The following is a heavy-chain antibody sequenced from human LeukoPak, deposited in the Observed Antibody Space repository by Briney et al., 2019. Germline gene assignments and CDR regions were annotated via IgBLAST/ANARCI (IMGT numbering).Heavy chain of an antibody. CDR2: ISVGSYTI. D-gene: IGHD4-17*01. CDR1: GFTFSSYS. CDR3: ARDLDYAFDY. J-gene: IGHJ4*02. V-gene: IGHV3-48*02. Sequence: GGFLRLSLAASGFTFSSYSMNWVRQAPGKGLEWISYISVGSYTIYYADSVKGRFTISRDDAKNSLYLQMNSLRDGDTAVYYCARDLDYAFDYWGQGTLVTVSS.